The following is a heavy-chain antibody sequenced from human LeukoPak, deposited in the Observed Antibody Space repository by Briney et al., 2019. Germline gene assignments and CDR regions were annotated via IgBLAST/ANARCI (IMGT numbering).Heavy chain of an antibody. CDR3: ARGVTTADY. Sequence: GGSLRLSCAASGFTFSDYYMTWIRQAPGKGLEWVSFISSSAGYTNYADSVRGRFTISRDNAKNSLYLQMNSLRAEDTAVYYCARGVTTADYWGQGTLVTVSS. D-gene: IGHD4-11*01. V-gene: IGHV3-11*06. CDR2: ISSSAGYT. CDR1: GFTFSDYY. J-gene: IGHJ4*02.